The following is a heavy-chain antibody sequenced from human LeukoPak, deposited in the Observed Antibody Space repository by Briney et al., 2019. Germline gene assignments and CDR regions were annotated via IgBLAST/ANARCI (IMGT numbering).Heavy chain of an antibody. CDR3: AKVNGYCSSTSCQGAFDI. Sequence: GRSLRLSCAASGFTFDDYAMHWVRQAPGKGLEWVSGISWNSGSIGYADSVKGRFTISRDNAKNSLYLQMNSLRAEDTGLYYCAKVNGYCSSTSCQGAFDIWGQGTMVTVSS. J-gene: IGHJ3*02. CDR2: ISWNSGSI. CDR1: GFTFDDYA. V-gene: IGHV3-9*01. D-gene: IGHD2-2*01.